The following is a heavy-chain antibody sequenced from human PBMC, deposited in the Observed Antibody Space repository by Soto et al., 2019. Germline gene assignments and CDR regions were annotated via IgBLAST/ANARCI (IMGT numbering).Heavy chain of an antibody. V-gene: IGHV3-30-3*01. J-gene: IGHJ4*02. D-gene: IGHD6-19*01. CDR3: AREHSSGFIFDY. CDR1: GFTFSSYA. CDR2: ISYDGSNK. Sequence: QVQLVESGGGVVQPGRSLRLSCAASGFTFSSYAMHWVRQAPGKGLEWVAVISYDGSNKYYADSVKGRFTISRDNSKNTLYLQMNSLRAEDTAVYYCAREHSSGFIFDYWGQGTLVTVSS.